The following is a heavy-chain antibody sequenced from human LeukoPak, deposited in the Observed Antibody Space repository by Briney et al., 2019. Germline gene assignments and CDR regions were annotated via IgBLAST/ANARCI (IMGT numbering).Heavy chain of an antibody. CDR1: GFTFSSHA. CDR3: ARHDSWSFDY. V-gene: IGHV3-23*01. Sequence: PGGSLRLSCAASGFTFSSHAMSWVRQAPGKGLEWVSAITSGSGSNVYYTDSLKGRFTISRDNSKNTLYLHMNSLRAEDTAVYYCARHDSWSFDYWGQGTLLTVSA. J-gene: IGHJ4*02. D-gene: IGHD6-13*01. CDR2: ITSGSGSNV.